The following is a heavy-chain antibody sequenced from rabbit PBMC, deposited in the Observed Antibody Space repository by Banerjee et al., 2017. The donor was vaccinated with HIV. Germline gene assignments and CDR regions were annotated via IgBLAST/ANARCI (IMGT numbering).Heavy chain of an antibody. J-gene: IGHJ4*01. D-gene: IGHD1-1*01. CDR1: GSDISSYS. Sequence: QEQLEESGGDLVKPGASLTLTCTASGSDISSYSMGWVRQAPGKGLEWIACIYGDSSGTTYYASWAKGRFTISKTSSTTVTLQMTSLTDADTATYFCARYISGSGYYGLWGPGTLVTVS. V-gene: IGHV1S45*01. CDR3: ARYISGSGYYGL. CDR2: IYGDSSGTT.